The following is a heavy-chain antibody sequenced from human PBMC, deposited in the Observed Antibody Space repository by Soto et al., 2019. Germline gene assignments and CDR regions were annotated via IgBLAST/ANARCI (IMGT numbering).Heavy chain of an antibody. CDR2: FHASENRA. CDR3: ANDRGRHWLAEMEQ. Sequence: EVQLLESGGALVHPGGSLRLPCEASGFTFSSYYMTWVRQAPGKGLEWISAFHASENRAYYADSVKGRFTASRDISRNTLYLQMNSLRGEDTATYYCANDRGRHWLAEMEQWGRGTPVTVSS. D-gene: IGHD6-19*01. V-gene: IGHV3-23*01. J-gene: IGHJ4*02. CDR1: GFTFSSYY.